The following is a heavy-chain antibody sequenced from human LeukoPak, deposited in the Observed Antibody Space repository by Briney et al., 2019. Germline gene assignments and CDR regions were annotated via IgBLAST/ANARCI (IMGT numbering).Heavy chain of an antibody. CDR1: GGTLSRYT. CDR2: ITPILGMA. CDR3: AREDFGVVIHNWFDP. J-gene: IGHJ5*02. Sequence: SVKVSRKASGGTLSRYTISWVRQAPGPRLEWMGRITPILGMANYAQKCQGRVTITADKSTSTAYMELSSLRSEDTAVYYCAREDFGVVIHNWFDPWGQGTLVTVSS. D-gene: IGHD3-3*01. V-gene: IGHV1-69*04.